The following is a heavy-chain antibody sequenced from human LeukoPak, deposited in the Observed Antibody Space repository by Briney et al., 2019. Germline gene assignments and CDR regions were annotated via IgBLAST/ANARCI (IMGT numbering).Heavy chain of an antibody. J-gene: IGHJ6*03. Sequence: GGSLRLSCAASGFTFDDYTMHWVRQAPGKGLEWVSLISWDGGSTYYADSVKGRFTISRDNSKNSLYLQMNSLRTEDTALYYCAKDTRPGTPYLSEGYMDVWGEETTVTVSS. CDR1: GFTFDDYT. CDR3: AKDTRPGTPYLSEGYMDV. D-gene: IGHD1-1*01. V-gene: IGHV3-43*01. CDR2: ISWDGGST.